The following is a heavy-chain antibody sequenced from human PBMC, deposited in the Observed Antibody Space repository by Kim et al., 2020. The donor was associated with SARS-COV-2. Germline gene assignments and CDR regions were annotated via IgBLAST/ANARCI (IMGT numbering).Heavy chain of an antibody. J-gene: IGHJ3*02. CDR3: TTGWNPDSSGYSADAFDI. D-gene: IGHD3-22*01. CDR1: GFTFSNAW. Sequence: GGSLRLSCAASGFTFSNAWMSWVRQAPGKGLEWVGRIKSKTDGGTTDYAAPVKGRFTISRDDSKNTLYLQMNSLKTEDTAVYYCTTGWNPDSSGYSADAFDIWGQGTMDTVSS. V-gene: IGHV3-15*01. CDR2: IKSKTDGGTT.